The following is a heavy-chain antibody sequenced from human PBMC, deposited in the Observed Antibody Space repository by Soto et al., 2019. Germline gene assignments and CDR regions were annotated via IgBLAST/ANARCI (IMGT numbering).Heavy chain of an antibody. CDR1: GGSISSYY. D-gene: IGHD3-9*01. J-gene: IGHJ4*02. V-gene: IGHV4-59*01. CDR2: IYYSGST. Sequence: LSLTCTVSGGSISSYYWSWIRQPPGKGLEWIGYIYYSGSTNYNPSLKSRVTISVDTSKNQFSLKLSSVTAADTAVYYCARGGRNYDILTGYYRGTSFDYWGQGTLVTVSA. CDR3: ARGGRNYDILTGYYRGTSFDY.